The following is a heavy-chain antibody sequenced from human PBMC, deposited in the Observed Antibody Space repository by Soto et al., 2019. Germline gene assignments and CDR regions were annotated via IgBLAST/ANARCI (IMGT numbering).Heavy chain of an antibody. CDR3: AREYSLAVVAPGY. D-gene: IGHD3-22*01. J-gene: IGHJ4*02. Sequence: GASVKVSCKASGYTFTSYDINWVRQATGQGLEWMGWMNPNSGNTGYAQKFQGRFTISRDNSKNTLYLQMNSLRAEDTSVYYCAREYSLAVVAPGYWGQGILVTVSS. V-gene: IGHV1-8*01. CDR2: MNPNSGNT. CDR1: GYTFTSYD.